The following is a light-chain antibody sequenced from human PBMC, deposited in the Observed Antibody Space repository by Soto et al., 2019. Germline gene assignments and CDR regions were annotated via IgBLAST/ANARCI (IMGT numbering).Light chain of an antibody. V-gene: IGKV3-15*01. J-gene: IGKJ1*01. CDR2: DTS. Sequence: TVMTQSPATPSVSPGERATLSCRASQSVSSNLAWYQQIPGQAPTLLIYDTSTRATGIPARFSGTGSGTEFTLTISSLQSEDFAVYYCHQYNHWLTWTFGQGTKVDIK. CDR3: HQYNHWLTWT. CDR1: QSVSSN.